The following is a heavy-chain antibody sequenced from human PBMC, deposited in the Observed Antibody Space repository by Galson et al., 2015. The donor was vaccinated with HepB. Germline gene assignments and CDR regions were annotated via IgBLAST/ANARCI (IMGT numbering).Heavy chain of an antibody. CDR3: ARAPPVSYCYDSSGADDAFDI. J-gene: IGHJ3*02. V-gene: IGHV3-48*02. CDR2: ISRSSSTI. D-gene: IGHD3-22*01. CDR1: GVTFSRYS. Sequence: SLRLSCEASGVTFSRYSMNWVHQAPVLGLEGVSDISRSSSTIYYEHSVKGRFTIPRDNAKNSLYLQMNSLKDEDPAVYYCARAPPVSYCYDSSGADDAFDIWGQGTMVTVSS.